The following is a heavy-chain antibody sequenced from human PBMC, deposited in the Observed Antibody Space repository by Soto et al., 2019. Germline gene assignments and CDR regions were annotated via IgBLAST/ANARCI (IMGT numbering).Heavy chain of an antibody. CDR1: GFTFDDYA. CDR2: ISWNSGSI. J-gene: IGHJ3*02. D-gene: IGHD6-13*01. CDR3: AKVLLSSSWYKDAFDI. V-gene: IGHV3-9*01. Sequence: GGSLRLSCAASGFTFDDYAMHWVRQAPGKGLEWVSGISWNSGSIGYADSVKGRFTISRDNAKNSLYLQMNSLRAEDTALYYCAKVLLSSSWYKDAFDIWGQGTMVTVSS.